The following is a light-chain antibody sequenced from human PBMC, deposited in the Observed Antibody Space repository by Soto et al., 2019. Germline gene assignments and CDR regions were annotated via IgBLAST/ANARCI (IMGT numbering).Light chain of an antibody. J-gene: IGLJ2*01. V-gene: IGLV2-14*01. CDR3: SSYTSSSTLAV. Sequence: QSALTQPASVSGSPGQSITISCTGTSSDVGGYNYVSWYQQHPGKAPKLMIYEVSNRPSGVSNRFSGSKSGNTASLTISGLQAEDVADYYCSSYTSSSTLAVFGGGTKLTVL. CDR2: EVS. CDR1: SSDVGGYNY.